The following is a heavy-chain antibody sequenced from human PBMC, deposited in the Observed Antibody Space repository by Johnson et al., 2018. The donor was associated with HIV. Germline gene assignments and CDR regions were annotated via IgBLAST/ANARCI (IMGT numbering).Heavy chain of an antibody. Sequence: VQLVESGGGLVQPGGSLRLSCPDSGFTFSNHYMSWVRQAPGKGLEWVSGINWNGGSTGYADSVKGRFTISRDNAKNSLYLQMNSLRAEDTAVYYCARGGLLWFGHPADWGQGTMVTVSS. D-gene: IGHD3-10*01. CDR2: INWNGGST. J-gene: IGHJ3*01. CDR3: ARGGLLWFGHPAD. CDR1: GFTFSNHY. V-gene: IGHV3-20*04.